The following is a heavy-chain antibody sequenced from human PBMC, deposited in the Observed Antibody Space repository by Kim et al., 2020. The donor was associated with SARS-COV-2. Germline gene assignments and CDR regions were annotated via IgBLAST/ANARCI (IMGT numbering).Heavy chain of an antibody. V-gene: IGHV4-59*01. CDR1: GGSISSYY. CDR2: IYYSGST. Sequence: SETLSLTCTVSGGSISSYYWSWIRQPPGKGLEWIGYIYYSGSTNYNPSLKSRVTISVDTSKNQFSLKLSSVTAADTAVYYCARVSLWGEATIDYWGQGTLVTVSS. D-gene: IGHD3-16*01. J-gene: IGHJ4*02. CDR3: ARVSLWGEATIDY.